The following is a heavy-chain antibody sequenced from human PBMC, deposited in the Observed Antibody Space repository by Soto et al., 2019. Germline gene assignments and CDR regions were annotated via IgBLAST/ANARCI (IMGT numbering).Heavy chain of an antibody. CDR1: GGSFSGYY. V-gene: IGHV4-34*01. J-gene: IGHJ3*02. CDR2: INHSGST. Sequence: QVQLQLWGAGLLKPSETLSLTCAVYGGSFSGYYWSWIRQPPGKGLEWIGEINHSGSTNYNPSLKSRVTISVDTSKNQFSLKLSSVTAADTAVYYCARPVLGYCSGGSCYRDAFDIWGQGTMVTVSS. D-gene: IGHD2-15*01. CDR3: ARPVLGYCSGGSCYRDAFDI.